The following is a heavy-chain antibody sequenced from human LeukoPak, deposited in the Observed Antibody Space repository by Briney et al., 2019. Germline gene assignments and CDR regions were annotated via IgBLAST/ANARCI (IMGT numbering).Heavy chain of an antibody. CDR3: ARELSQIVWGGLDY. J-gene: IGHJ4*02. CDR1: GFTFSNYW. D-gene: IGHD2-21*01. Sequence: GGSLRLSCAASGFTFSNYWMNWVRQAPGKGLEWVANIKQDGSAKYYVDSVKGRFTISRDNSKNTVFLQMNSLRVEDTAVYYCARELSQIVWGGLDYGGQGTLVSVSS. CDR2: IKQDGSAK. V-gene: IGHV3-7*01.